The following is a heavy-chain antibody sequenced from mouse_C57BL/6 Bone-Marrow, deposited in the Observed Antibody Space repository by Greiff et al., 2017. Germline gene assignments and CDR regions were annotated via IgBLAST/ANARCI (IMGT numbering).Heavy chain of an antibody. CDR2: INPSSGYT. J-gene: IGHJ3*01. D-gene: IGHD2-4*01. CDR3: ARSEGIYYDYGRFAY. V-gene: IGHV1-4*01. CDR1: GYTFTSYT. Sequence: QVQLQQSGAELARPGASVKMSCKASGYTFTSYTMHWVKQRPGQGLEWIGYINPSSGYTKYNQKFKDKATLTADKSYSTAYMQLSSLTSEDSAVYYCARSEGIYYDYGRFAYWGQGTLVTVSA.